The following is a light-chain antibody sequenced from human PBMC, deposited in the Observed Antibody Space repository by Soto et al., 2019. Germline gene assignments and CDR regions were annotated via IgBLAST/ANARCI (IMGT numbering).Light chain of an antibody. CDR2: NVS. Sequence: QSALTQPASVSGSPGQSITISCTGTSSDIGAHTYVSWFQQHPGQVPKVIIYNVSTRPSGISHRFSGSKSGNTASLTIAGLQDEDEADYYCRSDAGGFVVFGGGTTLTLL. CDR3: RSDAGGFVV. J-gene: IGLJ2*01. V-gene: IGLV2-14*01. CDR1: SSDIGAHTY.